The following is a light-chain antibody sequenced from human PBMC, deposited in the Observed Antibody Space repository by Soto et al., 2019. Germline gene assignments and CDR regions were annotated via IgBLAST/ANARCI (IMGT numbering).Light chain of an antibody. CDR1: SSNIGAGYD. V-gene: IGLV1-40*01. CDR3: QSYDSSLSGYV. Sequence: QSALTQPPSVSGAPGQRVTISCTGISSNIGAGYDVHWYQQLPGTAPKLLIYANSNRPSGVPGRFSGSKSGTSASLAITGLQAEDESDYYCQSYDSSLSGYVFGTGTKVTVL. J-gene: IGLJ1*01. CDR2: ANS.